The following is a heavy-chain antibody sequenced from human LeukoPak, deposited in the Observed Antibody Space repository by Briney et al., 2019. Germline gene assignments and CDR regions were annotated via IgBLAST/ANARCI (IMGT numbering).Heavy chain of an antibody. D-gene: IGHD4-17*01. CDR3: ARPNGDYGFGTNWFDP. CDR2: SYPGDSDT. V-gene: IGHV5-51*01. CDR1: GYSFTSYW. Sequence: GESLKICCKGSGYSFTSYWIGWVRQMPGKGLEWMGISYPGDSDTRDSPAFQGQGTISADKSISTAYLQWSILTASDTAMYYCARPNGDYGFGTNWFDPWGQGTLVTVSS. J-gene: IGHJ5*02.